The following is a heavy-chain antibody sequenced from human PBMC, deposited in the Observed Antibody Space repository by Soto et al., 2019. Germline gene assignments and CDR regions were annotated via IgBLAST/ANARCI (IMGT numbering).Heavy chain of an antibody. Sequence: GGSLRLSCAASGFTFSNAWMSWVRQAPGKGLEWVGRIKSKTDGGTTDYAAPVKGRFTISRDDSNNTLYLQMNSLKTEDTAVYYCTTDVDFWSGYTTWDYWGQGTLVTVS. J-gene: IGHJ4*02. CDR3: TTDVDFWSGYTTWDY. V-gene: IGHV3-15*01. CDR1: GFTFSNAW. CDR2: IKSKTDGGTT. D-gene: IGHD3-3*01.